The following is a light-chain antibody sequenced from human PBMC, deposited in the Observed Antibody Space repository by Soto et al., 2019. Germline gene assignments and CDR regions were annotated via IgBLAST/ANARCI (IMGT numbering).Light chain of an antibody. Sequence: IVMTQSPDSLGVSLGERATISCKSNQSLLYSSTSKNYLAWYRQRPGQPPQLLIYWASTREYGVPARFSGSGSGTDFTLTISSLPAEDVAVYFCQQYYYTPTFGPGTRVDFK. J-gene: IGKJ3*01. CDR1: QSLLYSSTSKNY. V-gene: IGKV4-1*01. CDR2: WAS. CDR3: QQYYYTPT.